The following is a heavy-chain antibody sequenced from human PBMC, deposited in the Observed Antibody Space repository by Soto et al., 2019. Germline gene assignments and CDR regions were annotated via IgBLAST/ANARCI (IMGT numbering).Heavy chain of an antibody. CDR2: INWNSGSI. Sequence: EVQLVESGVGLVQPGRSLRLSCAAAGFTFDDYAMHWVRQVPGKGVEWVSCINWNSGSIGYGVSVKGGFAISRDNANNSLPLQMNSMRAEDTSLYYCVKDESFNWSSGHFRQSGQGTLVTVSS. CDR1: GFTFDDYA. V-gene: IGHV3-9*01. D-gene: IGHD1-1*01. J-gene: IGHJ1*01. CDR3: VKDESFNWSSGHFRQ.